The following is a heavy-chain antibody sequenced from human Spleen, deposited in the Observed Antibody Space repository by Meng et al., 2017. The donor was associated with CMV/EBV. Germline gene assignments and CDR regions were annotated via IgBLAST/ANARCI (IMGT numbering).Heavy chain of an antibody. Sequence: GGSLRLSCAASGFTVSSNYMSWVRQAPGKGLEWVSVIYSGGSTYYADSVKGRFTISRDNAKNSLYLQMNSLRAEDTAVYYCARDVYTDYYYYGMDVWGQGTTVTVSS. CDR1: GFTVSSNY. CDR2: IYSGGST. J-gene: IGHJ6*02. D-gene: IGHD5-18*01. CDR3: ARDVYTDYYYYGMDV. V-gene: IGHV3-53*01.